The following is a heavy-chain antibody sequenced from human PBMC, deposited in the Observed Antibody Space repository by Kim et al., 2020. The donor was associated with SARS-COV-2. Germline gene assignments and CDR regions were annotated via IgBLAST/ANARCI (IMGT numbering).Heavy chain of an antibody. CDR1: GFTFSDYY. J-gene: IGHJ4*02. Sequence: LSLTCAASGFTFSDYYMSWIRQAPGKGLEWVSYISSSSSYTNYADSVKGRFTISRDNAKNSLYLQMNSLRAEDTAVYYCARGIVVVPAAPYFDYWGQGTLVTVSS. D-gene: IGHD2-2*01. CDR2: ISSSSSYT. V-gene: IGHV3-11*05. CDR3: ARGIVVVPAAPYFDY.